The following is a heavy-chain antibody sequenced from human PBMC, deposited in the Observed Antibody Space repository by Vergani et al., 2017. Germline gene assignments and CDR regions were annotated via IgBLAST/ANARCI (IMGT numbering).Heavy chain of an antibody. Sequence: QVQLVESGGTLVKPGGSLRLSCAASGFTFRDFYMTWIRQVPGKGLEWVSHISDSGTSINYADSVKGRFTVSRDNAKKSLYLQMTSLSVENTAVYYCARGNWNDGFNSYYYMDVWGKGTTVTVSS. V-gene: IGHV3-11*01. J-gene: IGHJ6*03. CDR2: ISDSGTSI. CDR3: ARGNWNDGFNSYYYMDV. CDR1: GFTFRDFY. D-gene: IGHD1-1*01.